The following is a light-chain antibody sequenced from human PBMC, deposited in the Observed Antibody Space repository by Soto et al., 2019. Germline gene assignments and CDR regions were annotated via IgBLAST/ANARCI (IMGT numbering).Light chain of an antibody. J-gene: IGKJ2*01. V-gene: IGKV2-28*01. CDR1: QRLLHSNGNNF. CDR2: LGS. CDR3: MQALQTPYT. Sequence: EIVMTQSPPSLTVTPGEPASISCMSSQRLLHSNGNNFLDWYLQKPGQSPQLLIYLGSNRASGVPDRVSGSGAATDSTLKISRVEAQDVGVYYCMQALQTPYTDGKGTK.